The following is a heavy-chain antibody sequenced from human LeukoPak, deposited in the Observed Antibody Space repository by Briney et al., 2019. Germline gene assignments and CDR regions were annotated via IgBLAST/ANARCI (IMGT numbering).Heavy chain of an antibody. CDR1: GFTFTSSA. CDR3: AAALDPYCSGGSCTTNFDY. CDR2: IVVGSGNT. D-gene: IGHD2-15*01. V-gene: IGHV1-58*02. J-gene: IGHJ4*02. Sequence: SVKVSCKASGFTFTSSAMQWVRQARGQRLEWIGWIVVGSGNTNYAQKLQERVTITRDMSTSTAYMELSSLRSEDTAVYYCAAALDPYCSGGSCTTNFDYWGQGTLVTVSS.